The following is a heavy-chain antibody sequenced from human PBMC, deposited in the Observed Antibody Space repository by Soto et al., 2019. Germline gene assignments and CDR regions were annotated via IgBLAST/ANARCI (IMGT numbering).Heavy chain of an antibody. Sequence: QLQLQESGSGLVTPSHTLSLTCTVSGGSISNAAYSWSWIRQPPGKGLEWIGYIYPSGMPFYNPSIRSRGSISIDMSNDQFSRHLKSVTAADPAVYYCARARGGYGVFDSWGQGTLVSVSS. J-gene: IGHJ4*02. D-gene: IGHD5-18*01. CDR1: GGSISNAAYS. CDR2: IYPSGMP. V-gene: IGHV4-30-2*01. CDR3: ARARGGYGVFDS.